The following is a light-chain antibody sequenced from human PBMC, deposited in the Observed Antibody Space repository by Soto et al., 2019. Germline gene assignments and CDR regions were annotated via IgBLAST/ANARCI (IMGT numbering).Light chain of an antibody. Sequence: QLTQPQSSLSASVGDRVTITCRASQSISSWLAWYQQKPGKAPKLLIYDVSALKRGVPPRCSGSGAGTEFTLTSSSLQPEDVATYCCQQYDSFSVTFGQGTKVDI. CDR1: QSISSW. CDR3: QQYDSFSVT. V-gene: IGKV1-5*01. CDR2: DVS. J-gene: IGKJ1*01.